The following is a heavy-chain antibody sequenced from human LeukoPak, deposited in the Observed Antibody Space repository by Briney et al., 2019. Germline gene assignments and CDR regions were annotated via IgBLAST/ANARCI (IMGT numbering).Heavy chain of an antibody. CDR2: ISSSSSYI. Sequence: GGSLRLSCAASGVTFSSYSMNWVRQAPGKGLEWVSSISSSSSYIYYAHSVKGRFTISRDNAKNSLYLQMNSLRAEDTAVYYCARDGSGWFDHWGQGTLVTVSS. CDR3: ARDGSGWFDH. D-gene: IGHD6-19*01. J-gene: IGHJ5*02. V-gene: IGHV3-21*01. CDR1: GVTFSSYS.